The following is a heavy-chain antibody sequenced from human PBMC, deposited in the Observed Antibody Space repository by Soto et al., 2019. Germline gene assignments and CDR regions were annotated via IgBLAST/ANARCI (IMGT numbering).Heavy chain of an antibody. Sequence: QVQLVESGGGVVQPGRSLRLSCAASGFTFSSYAMHWVRQAPGKGLERVAVISYDGSNKYYADSVKGRFTISRDNSKNTLYLQMNSLRAEDTAVYYCARDSDFWSGYEFDYWGQGTLVTVSS. J-gene: IGHJ4*02. CDR3: ARDSDFWSGYEFDY. D-gene: IGHD3-3*01. CDR1: GFTFSSYA. CDR2: ISYDGSNK. V-gene: IGHV3-30-3*01.